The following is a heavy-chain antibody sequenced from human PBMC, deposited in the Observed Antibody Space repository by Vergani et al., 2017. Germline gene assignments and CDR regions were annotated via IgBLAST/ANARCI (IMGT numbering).Heavy chain of an antibody. CDR2: INTISGNP. V-gene: IGHV7-4-1*02. D-gene: IGHD2-15*01. CDR3: ATKGGGNDETMGY. CDR1: GYTFTRYA. J-gene: IGHJ4*02. Sequence: QVQLVRSGSELKKPGASVKVSCKASGYTFTRYAMNWVRQAPGQGLEWMGWINTISGNPTYAQGFTGRFVFSLDTSVSTAYLQISSLQAADTAVYYCATKGGGNDETMGYWGQGTLVTVSS.